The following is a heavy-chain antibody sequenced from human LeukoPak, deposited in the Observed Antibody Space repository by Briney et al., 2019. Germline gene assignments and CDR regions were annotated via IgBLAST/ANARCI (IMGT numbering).Heavy chain of an antibody. Sequence: PGGSLRFSCVASGFTFSSHPMSWVRQAPGRGLEWVSAISGSGNTFYADSVKGRFTISRDNSKNTLYLQMNSLRTEDTAIYYCAKDIPISGSYFQWGQGTLVTVSS. V-gene: IGHV3-23*01. J-gene: IGHJ4*02. CDR2: ISGSGNT. D-gene: IGHD3-10*01. CDR3: AKDIPISGSYFQ. CDR1: GFTFSSHP.